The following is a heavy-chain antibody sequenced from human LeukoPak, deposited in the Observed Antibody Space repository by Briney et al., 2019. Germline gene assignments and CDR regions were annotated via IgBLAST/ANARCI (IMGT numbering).Heavy chain of an antibody. CDR1: GFTFSSYA. J-gene: IGHJ4*02. CDR3: AKGYYDYVWGSYYFDY. CDR2: ISGSGGST. V-gene: IGHV3-23*01. D-gene: IGHD3-16*01. Sequence: GGSLRLSRAASGFTFSSYAMSWVRQAPGKGLEWVSAISGSGGSTYYADSVKGRFTISRDNSRDTLYLQMNSLRAEDTAVYYCAKGYYDYVWGSYYFDYWGQGTLVTVSS.